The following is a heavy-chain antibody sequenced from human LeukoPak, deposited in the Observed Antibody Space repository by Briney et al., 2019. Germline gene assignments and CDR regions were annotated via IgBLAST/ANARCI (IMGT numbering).Heavy chain of an antibody. Sequence: GSLRLSCAASGFTFRSYIMSWVRQAPGKGPEWGSSISSSSSYIYYADSVKGRFTISRDNAKNSLYLQMNSLRAEDTAVYYCARDLTFPYSGSYGAFEIWGQGTMVTVSS. J-gene: IGHJ3*02. D-gene: IGHD1-26*01. V-gene: IGHV3-21*01. CDR1: GFTFRSYI. CDR3: ARDLTFPYSGSYGAFEI. CDR2: ISSSSSYI.